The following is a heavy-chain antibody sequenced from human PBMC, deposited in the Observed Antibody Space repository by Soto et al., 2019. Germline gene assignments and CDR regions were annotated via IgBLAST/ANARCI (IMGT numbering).Heavy chain of an antibody. CDR1: GGSISSYY. V-gene: IGHV4-59*01. CDR2: IYYSGST. J-gene: IGHJ4*02. Sequence: SETLSLTCTVSGGSISSYYWSWIRQPPGKGLEWIGYIYYSGSTNYNPSLKSRVTISVDTSKNQFSLKLSSVTAADTAVYYCARVGPLGYCSGGSCSRPYFDYWGQGTLVTVSS. D-gene: IGHD2-15*01. CDR3: ARVGPLGYCSGGSCSRPYFDY.